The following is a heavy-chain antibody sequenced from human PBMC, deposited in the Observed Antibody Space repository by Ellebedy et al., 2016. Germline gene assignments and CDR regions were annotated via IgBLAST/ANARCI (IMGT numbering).Heavy chain of an antibody. J-gene: IGHJ6*03. CDR2: IYHSGST. CDR3: AREARDHYYYYYMDV. Sequence: SETLSLXXAVSGGSISSGGYSWSWIRQPPGKGLEWIGYIYHSGSTYYNPSLKSRVTISVDRSKNQFSLKLSSVTAADTAVYYCAREARDHYYYYYMDVWGKGTTVTVSS. V-gene: IGHV4-30-2*01. CDR1: GGSISSGGYS. D-gene: IGHD6-6*01.